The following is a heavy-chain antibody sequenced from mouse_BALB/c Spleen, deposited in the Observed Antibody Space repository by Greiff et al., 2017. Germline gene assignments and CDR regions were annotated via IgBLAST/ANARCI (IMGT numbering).Heavy chain of an antibody. D-gene: IGHD2-4*01. J-gene: IGHJ3*01. CDR1: GYTFTSYV. CDR3: ARGRYDYDGGWFAY. Sequence: VQLQQSGPELVKPGASVKMSCKASGYTFTSYVMHWVKQKPGQGLEWIGYINPYNDGTKYNEKFKGKATLTSDKSSSTAYMELSSLTSEDSAVYYCARGRYDYDGGWFAYWGQGTLVTVSA. CDR2: INPYNDGT. V-gene: IGHV1-14*01.